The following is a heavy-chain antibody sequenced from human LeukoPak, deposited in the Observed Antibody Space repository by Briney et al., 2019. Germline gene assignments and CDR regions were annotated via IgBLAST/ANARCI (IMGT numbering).Heavy chain of an antibody. CDR3: ARAGYGDSDFDY. V-gene: IGHV4-34*01. Sequence: SETLSLTCTVSGGSIDTYYWNWIRQPPGKGLEWIGEINHSGSTNYNPSLKSRVTISVDTSKNQFSLKLSSVTAADTAVYYCARAGYGDSDFDYWGQGTLVTVSS. CDR2: INHSGST. D-gene: IGHD4-17*01. CDR1: GGSIDTYY. J-gene: IGHJ4*02.